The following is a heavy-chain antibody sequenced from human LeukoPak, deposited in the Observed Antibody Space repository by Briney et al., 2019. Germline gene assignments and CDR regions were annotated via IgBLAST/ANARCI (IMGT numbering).Heavy chain of an antibody. CDR1: EYTFRSYD. CDR2: MNPNTGNT. V-gene: IGHV1-8*02. D-gene: IGHD2-2*01. CDR3: VRDGKFCSSTSCYLRKDHWFDP. Sequence: ASVKVSCKAIEYTFRSYDINWVRQAPGQGLEWMGWMNPNTGNTGYAQKFQGRVTMTRNTSITTAYMELSGLTSEDTAVYYCVRDGKFCSSTSCYLRKDHWFDPWGQGTLVSVSS. J-gene: IGHJ5*02.